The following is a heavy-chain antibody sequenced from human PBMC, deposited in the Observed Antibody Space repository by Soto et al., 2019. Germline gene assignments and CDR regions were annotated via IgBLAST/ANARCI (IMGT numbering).Heavy chain of an antibody. V-gene: IGHV1-46*01. CDR3: ARDRVRPEMATYYFDY. CDR2: INPSGGST. D-gene: IGHD5-12*01. J-gene: IGHJ4*02. Sequence: QVQLVQSGAEVKKPGASVKVSCKASGYTFTSYYMHWVRQAPGQGLEWMGIINPSGGSTSYAQKFQGRVTITADESTSTAYMELSSLRSEDTAVYYCARDRVRPEMATYYFDYWGQGTLVTVSS. CDR1: GYTFTSYY.